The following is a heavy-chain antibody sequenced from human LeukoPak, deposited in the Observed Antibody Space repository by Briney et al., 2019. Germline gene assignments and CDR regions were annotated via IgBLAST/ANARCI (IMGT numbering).Heavy chain of an antibody. CDR3: ARRLDFWSGYWFDP. Sequence: GGSLRLSCAASGFTFSSYEMNWVRQAPGKGLEWVSYISSSGSTIYYADSVKGRFTISRDNAKNSLYLQMNSLRAEDTAVYYCARRLDFWSGYWFDPWGQGTLVTVSS. V-gene: IGHV3-48*03. J-gene: IGHJ5*02. CDR2: ISSSGSTI. CDR1: GFTFSSYE. D-gene: IGHD3-3*01.